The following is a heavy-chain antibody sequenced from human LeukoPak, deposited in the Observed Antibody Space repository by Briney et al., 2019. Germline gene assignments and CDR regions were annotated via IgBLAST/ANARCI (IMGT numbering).Heavy chain of an antibody. D-gene: IGHD2-2*01. J-gene: IGHJ6*02. Sequence: PSETLSLTCTVSGGSISSYYWSWIRQPAGRGVEWIGRIYTSGSTNYNPSLTSRVTMSVDTSKNQFSLKLSSVTAADTAVYYCARGDVVVPAAFYYGMDVWGQGTTVTVSS. CDR3: ARGDVVVPAAFYYGMDV. CDR1: GGSISSYY. V-gene: IGHV4-4*07. CDR2: IYTSGST.